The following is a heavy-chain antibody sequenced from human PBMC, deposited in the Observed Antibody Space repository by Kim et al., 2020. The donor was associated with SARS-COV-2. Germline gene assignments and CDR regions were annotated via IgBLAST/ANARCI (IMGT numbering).Heavy chain of an antibody. CDR2: IYYSGTA. CDR1: GGSIDTYY. CDR3: ARATGYNSGWNHHYYGMDV. V-gene: IGHV4-59*13. Sequence: SETLSLTCSVSGGSIDTYYWTWIRQPPGKGLEWIGYIYYSGTANYNPSLKSRVTISVDTSKNQFSVKLNSVTAADTAVYYCARATGYNSGWNHHYYGMDVWGQGTTVTVSS. D-gene: IGHD6-19*01. J-gene: IGHJ6*02.